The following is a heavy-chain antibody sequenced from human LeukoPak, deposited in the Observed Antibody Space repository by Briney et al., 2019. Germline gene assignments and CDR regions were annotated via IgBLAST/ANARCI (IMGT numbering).Heavy chain of an antibody. CDR3: ARGHYGLGV. J-gene: IGHJ6*02. V-gene: IGHV3-11*01. Sequence: YPGRSLRLACAASGLTFNDFYMSWIGQAPGKGLEWVSYITPSGTSTYYADSVKGRITISTDNAKNSLDLQMNSLRAEDAAVYYCARGHYGLGVWGHGTTVTVSS. CDR1: GLTFNDFY. CDR2: ITPSGTST.